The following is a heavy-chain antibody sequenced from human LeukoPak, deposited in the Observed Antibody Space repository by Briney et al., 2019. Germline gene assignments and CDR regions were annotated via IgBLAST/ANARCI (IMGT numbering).Heavy chain of an antibody. CDR1: GFSLTTNGMC. V-gene: IGHV2-70*17. CDR2: NDWEEDK. D-gene: IGHD2-8*01. CDR3: TRTVKGATDANGNYYYMDV. Sequence: ESGPALVKPTQTLTLTCTFSGFSLTTNGMCVSWIRQPPGKALERLARNDWEEDKFYSTSLKTRLTISKDTSKNQVVLTMTNMDPVDTGKYYCTRTVKGATDANGNYYYMDVWGKGTTVTVSS. J-gene: IGHJ6*03.